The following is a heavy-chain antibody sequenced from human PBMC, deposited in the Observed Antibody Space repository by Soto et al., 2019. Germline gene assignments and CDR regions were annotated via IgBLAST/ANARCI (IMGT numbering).Heavy chain of an antibody. V-gene: IGHV3-30*18. D-gene: IGHD2-15*01. Sequence: PGGAVRLSCAASGVTVSGYGMHWVRQAPGKGLEWVAVISYDGSNKYYADSVKGRFTISRDNSKNTPYLQMNSLRAEDTAVYYCAKERDIVVVVAPLDYWGQGTLVTVSS. CDR2: ISYDGSNK. CDR1: GVTVSGYG. CDR3: AKERDIVVVVAPLDY. J-gene: IGHJ4*02.